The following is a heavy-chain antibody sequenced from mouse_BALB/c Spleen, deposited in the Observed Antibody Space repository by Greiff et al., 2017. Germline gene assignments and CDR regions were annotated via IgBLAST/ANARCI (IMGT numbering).Heavy chain of an antibody. Sequence: VQLQQSGAELARPGASVKLSCKASGYTFTSYTLHWVKQRPGQGLEWIGYINPSSGYTNYNQKFKDKATLTADKSSSTAYMQLSSLTSEDSAVYYCARHYYGYWYFDDWGEGTTGTVAS. CDR1: GYTFTSYT. CDR3: ARHYYGYWYFDD. J-gene: IGHJ1*01. D-gene: IGHD1-2*01. CDR2: INPSSGYT. V-gene: IGHV1-4*01.